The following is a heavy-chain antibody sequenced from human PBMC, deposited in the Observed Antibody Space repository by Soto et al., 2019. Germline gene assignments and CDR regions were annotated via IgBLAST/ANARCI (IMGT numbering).Heavy chain of an antibody. CDR1: GGSVSSGSYY. J-gene: IGHJ6*02. D-gene: IGHD1-1*01. V-gene: IGHV4-61*01. Sequence: SETLSLTCTVSGGSVSSGSYYWSWIRQPPGKGLEWIGYIYYSGSTNYNPSLKSRVTISVDTSKNQFSLKLSSVTAADTAVYYCASRSGSDYYYYYGMDVWGQGTTVTVS. CDR3: ASRSGSDYYYYYGMDV. CDR2: IYYSGST.